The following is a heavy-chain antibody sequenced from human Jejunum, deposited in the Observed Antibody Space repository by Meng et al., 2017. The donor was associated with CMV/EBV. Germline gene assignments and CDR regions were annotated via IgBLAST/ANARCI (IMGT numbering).Heavy chain of an antibody. Sequence: QLVQSGGGVKKPGATVGVSCKASGYTFTHHGISWIRQAPGQGLEWMGWISCYNGDTNYAQKLQGRVTMTTDTSTNTAYMDLRGLRSDDTAVYYCARDPSNTSGRYAYFDYWGQGTLVTVSS. D-gene: IGHD6-19*01. J-gene: IGHJ4*02. V-gene: IGHV1-18*01. CDR3: ARDPSNTSGRYAYFDY. CDR1: GYTFTHHG. CDR2: ISCYNGDT.